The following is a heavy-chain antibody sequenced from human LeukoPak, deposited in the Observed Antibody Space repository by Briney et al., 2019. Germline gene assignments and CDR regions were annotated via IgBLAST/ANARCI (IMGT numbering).Heavy chain of an antibody. CDR3: AKENDYGDYAVEY. CDR1: GFTFSSYA. Sequence: GGSLRLSCAASGFTFSSYAMSWVRQAPGKGLEWVSAISGSGGSTYYADSVKGRFTISRDNSKKTLYMQMNSLRADDTAVYYCAKENDYGDYAVEYWGQGTLVTVSS. CDR2: ISGSGGST. D-gene: IGHD4-17*01. V-gene: IGHV3-23*01. J-gene: IGHJ4*02.